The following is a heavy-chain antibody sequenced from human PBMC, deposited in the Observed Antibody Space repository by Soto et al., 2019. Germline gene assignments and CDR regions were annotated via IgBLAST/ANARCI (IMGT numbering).Heavy chain of an antibody. D-gene: IGHD1-1*01. V-gene: IGHV4-59*01. Sequence: PSETLSLTCTVSGGSISSYYWNWIRQPPGKGLEWIGYIYYSGSTNYNPSLKSRVTISVDTSKNQFSLKLSSVTAADTAVYYCARASQYIFVAWYIFDPWGQGTLVTVSS. J-gene: IGHJ5*02. CDR1: GGSISSYY. CDR2: IYYSGST. CDR3: ARASQYIFVAWYIFDP.